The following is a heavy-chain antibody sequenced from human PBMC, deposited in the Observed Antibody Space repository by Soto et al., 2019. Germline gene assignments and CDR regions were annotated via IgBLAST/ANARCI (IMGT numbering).Heavy chain of an antibody. CDR1: GGTFSSYA. D-gene: IGHD2-15*01. V-gene: IGHV1-69*01. J-gene: IGHJ5*02. CDR2: IIPIFGTA. Sequence: QVQLVQSGAEVKKPGSSVKVSCTASGGTFSSYAISWVRQAPGQGLEWMGGIIPIFGTANYAQKFQGRVTITADDSTSTAYMELSSLRSEDTAVYYCARDRHCSGGSCYSPYNWFDPWGQGTLVTVSS. CDR3: ARDRHCSGGSCYSPYNWFDP.